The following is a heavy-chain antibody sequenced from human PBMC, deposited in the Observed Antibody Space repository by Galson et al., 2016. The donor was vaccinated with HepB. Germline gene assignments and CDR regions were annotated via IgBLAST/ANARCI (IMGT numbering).Heavy chain of an antibody. V-gene: IGHV1-69*11. CDR2: IIAVRGTT. J-gene: IGHJ1*01. CDR1: GGTFSSFD. D-gene: IGHD3-16*01. CDR3: ARVDPATFTH. Sequence: SVKVSCKASGGTFSSFDISWVRQAPGQGLEWMGRIIAVRGTTNYAQKFQGRVTITADESTNTAYMELSSLRSEDTSVYYCARVDPATFTHWGQGTLVSVSS.